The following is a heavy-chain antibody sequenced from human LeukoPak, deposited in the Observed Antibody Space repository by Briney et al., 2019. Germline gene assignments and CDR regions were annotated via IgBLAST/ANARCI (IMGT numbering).Heavy chain of an antibody. Sequence: GGSLRLSCAASGFTFSSYAMNWVRQAPGKGLEWVSAISGSGGSTYYADSVKGRFTISRDNSKNTLYLQMNSLRAEDTAVYYCAKDGDIVVVVAATHNWFDPWGQGTLVTVSS. V-gene: IGHV3-23*01. D-gene: IGHD2-15*01. CDR2: ISGSGGST. J-gene: IGHJ5*02. CDR1: GFTFSSYA. CDR3: AKDGDIVVVVAATHNWFDP.